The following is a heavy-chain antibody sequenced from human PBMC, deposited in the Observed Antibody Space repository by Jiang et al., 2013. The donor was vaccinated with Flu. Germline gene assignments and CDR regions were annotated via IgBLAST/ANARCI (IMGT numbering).Heavy chain of an antibody. J-gene: IGHJ4*02. CDR1: GFTFSSYA. D-gene: IGHD4-17*01. CDR3: AKFASTPTVTTFLQKYNYFDY. CDR2: ISGSGGST. Sequence: VQLVESGGGLVQPGGSLRLSCAASGFTFSSYAMSWVRQAPGKGLEWVSAISGSGGSTYYADSVKGRFTISRDNSKNTLYLQMNSLRAEDTAVYYCAKFASTPTVTTFLQKYNYFDYWGQGTLVTVSS. V-gene: IGHV3-23*04.